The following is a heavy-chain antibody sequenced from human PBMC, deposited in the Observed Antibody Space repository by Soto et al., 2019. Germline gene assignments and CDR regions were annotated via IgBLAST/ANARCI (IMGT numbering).Heavy chain of an antibody. Sequence: PSETLSLTCAVSGDSISSGGYSWSWIRQPPGKGLEWIGYIYHSGSASYNPSLKSRVTISVDGSKNHFSLQLSSVTAADTAVYYCARVKSGYVSAFDYWGQGTLVTVSS. V-gene: IGHV4-30-2*01. D-gene: IGHD3-3*01. CDR3: ARVKSGYVSAFDY. CDR2: IYHSGSA. CDR1: GDSISSGGYS. J-gene: IGHJ4*02.